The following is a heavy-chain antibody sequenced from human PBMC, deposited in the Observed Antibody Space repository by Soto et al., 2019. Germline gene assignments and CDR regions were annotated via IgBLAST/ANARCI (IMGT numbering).Heavy chain of an antibody. D-gene: IGHD5-18*01. Sequence: GGSMRLSCTASGFTFGDSAMSWVRQAPGKGLERVGFIRSKAYGGTTEYAASGKGRLTISRDDSKSSAYRQMNSLKSEDTAVYYCTRVGHSYGYYYYYGMDVWGQGTTVTVSS. CDR3: TRVGHSYGYYYYYGMDV. J-gene: IGHJ6*02. CDR1: GFTFGDSA. CDR2: IRSKAYGGTT. V-gene: IGHV3-49*04.